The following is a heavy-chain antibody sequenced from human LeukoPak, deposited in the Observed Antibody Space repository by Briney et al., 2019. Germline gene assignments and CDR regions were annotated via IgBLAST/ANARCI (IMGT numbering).Heavy chain of an antibody. V-gene: IGHV3-48*04. CDR1: GFTFSSYW. CDR2: ISSSSSTI. D-gene: IGHD1-20*01. J-gene: IGHJ6*03. CDR3: ARVNWNYYMDV. Sequence: GGSLRLSCAASGFTFSSYWMYWVRQAPGKGLEWVSYISSSSSTIYYADSVKGRFTISRDNAKNSLYLQMNSLRAEDTAVYYCARVNWNYYMDVWGKGTTVTVSS.